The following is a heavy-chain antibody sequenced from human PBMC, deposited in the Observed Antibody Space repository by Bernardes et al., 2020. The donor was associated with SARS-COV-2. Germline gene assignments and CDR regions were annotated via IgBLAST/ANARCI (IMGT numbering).Heavy chain of an antibody. CDR3: VKDLFGYSSSFYGGNY. Sequence: GGSLRLSCSASGFTFSSYDMHWVRQAPGKGLQYVSAISSNGGSTYYADSVKGRFTIARDNSKNTLYLQMSSLRAEDTAVYYCVKDLFGYSSSFYGGNYWGQGTLVTVSS. CDR1: GFTFSSYD. V-gene: IGHV3-64D*06. J-gene: IGHJ4*02. D-gene: IGHD6-13*01. CDR2: ISSNGGST.